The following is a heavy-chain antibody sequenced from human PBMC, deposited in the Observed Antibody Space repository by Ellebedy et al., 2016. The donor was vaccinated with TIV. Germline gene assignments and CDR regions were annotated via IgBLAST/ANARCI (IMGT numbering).Heavy chain of an antibody. V-gene: IGHV3-9*01. CDR1: GFTFDAYA. CDR2: ISWNSGSI. D-gene: IGHD6-13*01. Sequence: GGSLRLSXAASGFTFDAYAMHWVRQAPGKGLEWVSGISWNSGSIGYADSVKGRFTISRDNAKNSLYLQMNSLRAEDTAVYYCARGGGRIAAEYNIWGQGTMVTVSS. J-gene: IGHJ3*02. CDR3: ARGGGRIAAEYNI.